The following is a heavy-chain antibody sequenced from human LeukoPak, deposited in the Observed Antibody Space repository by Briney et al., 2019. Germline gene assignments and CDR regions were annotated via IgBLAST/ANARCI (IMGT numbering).Heavy chain of an antibody. V-gene: IGHV3-23*01. CDR2: ISGSGGST. CDR1: GFTFSSYA. J-gene: IGHJ4*02. D-gene: IGHD2/OR15-2a*01. CDR3: AKSTTYGGYYFDY. Sequence: GGSLRLSCAASGFTFSSYAMSWVRQAPGKGLEWVSAISGSGGSTYYADSVKGRFTISRDNSENTLYLQMNSLRAEDTAVYYCAKSTTYGGYYFDYWGQGTLVTVSS.